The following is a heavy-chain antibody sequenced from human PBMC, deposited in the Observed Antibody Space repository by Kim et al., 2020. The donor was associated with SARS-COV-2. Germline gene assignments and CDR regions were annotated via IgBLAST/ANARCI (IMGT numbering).Heavy chain of an antibody. J-gene: IGHJ3*02. CDR1: GGTFSSYA. CDR3: ARGDGGIAVAGTGAFDI. V-gene: IGHV1-69*13. Sequence: SVKVSCKASGGTFSSYAISWVRQAPGQGLEWMGGIIPIFGTANYAQKFQGRVTITADESTSTAHMELSSLRSEDTAVYYCARGDGGIAVAGTGAFDIWGQGTMVTVSS. CDR2: IIPIFGTA. D-gene: IGHD6-19*01.